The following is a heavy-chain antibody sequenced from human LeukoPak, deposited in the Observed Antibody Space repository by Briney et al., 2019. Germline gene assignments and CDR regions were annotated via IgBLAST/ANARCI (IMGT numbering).Heavy chain of an antibody. CDR1: GYTFPSYD. CDR3: ARDLAERRDYDFWSGYYTPVGY. J-gene: IGHJ4*02. CDR2: ISAYNGKT. V-gene: IGHV1-18*01. Sequence: GASVKLSYKVSGYTFPSYDLSGARHAPGQGLEWMGWISAYNGKTNTAQKRQSRVTMTTDTSTSTAYMERRSLRSDDTAVYYCARDLAERRDYDFWSGYYTPVGYWGQGTLVTVSS. D-gene: IGHD3-3*01.